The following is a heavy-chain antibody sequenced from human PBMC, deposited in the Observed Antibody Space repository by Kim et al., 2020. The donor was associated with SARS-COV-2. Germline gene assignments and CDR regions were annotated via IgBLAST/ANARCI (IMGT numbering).Heavy chain of an antibody. Sequence: GGSLRLSCAASGFTFSTYGIHWVRQAPGKGLEWLAVIWHDGSKAYYADSVKGRFTMSKDNTQNTVSLRMSGLRAEDTAVYYCARAWGYCSSINCYVSGTHDALDILGQGTMVTVSS. D-gene: IGHD2-2*01. J-gene: IGHJ3*02. CDR1: GFTFSTYG. CDR2: IWHDGSKA. CDR3: ARAWGYCSSINCYVSGTHDALDI. V-gene: IGHV3-33*01.